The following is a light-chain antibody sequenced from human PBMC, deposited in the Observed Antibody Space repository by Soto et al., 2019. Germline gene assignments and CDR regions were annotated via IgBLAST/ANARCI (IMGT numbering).Light chain of an antibody. V-gene: IGKV3-20*01. J-gene: IGKJ1*01. CDR3: QPYGSW. CDR1: QSVSSSY. Sequence: EIVLTQSPGILSLSPGERATLSCRASQSVSSSYLAWYQQKPGQAPRLLIYGASSRDTGIPDRFSGSGSGTDFTHTISRLEPEDFAVYDCQPYGSWFGQGTNVEIQ. CDR2: GAS.